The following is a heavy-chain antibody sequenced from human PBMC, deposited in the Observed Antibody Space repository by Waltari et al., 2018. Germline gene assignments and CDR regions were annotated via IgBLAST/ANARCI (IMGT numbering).Heavy chain of an antibody. V-gene: IGHV4-59*11. Sequence: QVQLQESGPGLVKPSETLSLTCTVSGGSISSHYWSWIRQPPGKGLEWIGYIYYSGSTNYNPSLKSRVTISVDTSKNQFSLKLSSVTAADTAVYYCAREILYSSSWYYFDYWGHGTLVTVSS. CDR3: AREILYSSSWYYFDY. J-gene: IGHJ4*01. D-gene: IGHD6-13*01. CDR1: GGSISSHY. CDR2: IYYSGST.